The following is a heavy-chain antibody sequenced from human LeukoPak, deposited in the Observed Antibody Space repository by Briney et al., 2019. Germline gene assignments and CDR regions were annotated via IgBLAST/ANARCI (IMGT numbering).Heavy chain of an antibody. Sequence: GGSLRLSCAASGFTFSSYGMHWVRQAPGKGLEWVAVIWYDGSNKYYADSVKGRFTISRDNSKNTLYLQMNSLRAEDTAVYYCAREMIDYCDSFDYWGQGTLVTVSS. CDR3: AREMIDYCDSFDY. J-gene: IGHJ4*02. V-gene: IGHV3-33*01. D-gene: IGHD3-22*01. CDR1: GFTFSSYG. CDR2: IWYDGSNK.